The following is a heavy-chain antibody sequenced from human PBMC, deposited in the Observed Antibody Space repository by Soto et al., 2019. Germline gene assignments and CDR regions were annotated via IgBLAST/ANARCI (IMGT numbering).Heavy chain of an antibody. V-gene: IGHV3-49*04. CDR1: GFTFGDYA. CDR3: TRDFLPVYYYYGMDV. Sequence: GGSLRLSCTASGFTFGDYAMSWVRQAPGKGLEWVGFIRSKAYGGTTEYAASVKGRFTISRDDSKSIAYLQMNSLKTEDTAVYYCTRDFLPVYYYYGMDVWGQGTTVTVSS. D-gene: IGHD3-3*01. J-gene: IGHJ6*02. CDR2: IRSKAYGGTT.